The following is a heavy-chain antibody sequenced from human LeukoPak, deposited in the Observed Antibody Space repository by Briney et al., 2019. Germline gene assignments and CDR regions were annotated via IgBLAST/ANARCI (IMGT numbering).Heavy chain of an antibody. CDR2: IIPIFGTA. D-gene: IGHD5-24*01. J-gene: IGHJ4*02. V-gene: IGHV1-69*13. Sequence: SVKVSCKASGGTFSSYAISWVRQAPGQGLEWMGGIIPIFGTANYAQKFQGRVTITADESTSTAYMELSSLRSEDTAVYYCARVPGVRWPIRPYFDYWGQGTLVTVSS. CDR1: GGTFSSYA. CDR3: ARVPGVRWPIRPYFDY.